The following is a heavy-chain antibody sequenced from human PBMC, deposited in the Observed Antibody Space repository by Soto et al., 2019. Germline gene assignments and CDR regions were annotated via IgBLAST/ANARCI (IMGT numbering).Heavy chain of an antibody. CDR3: AREDIVVVPAARGYYGMDV. CDR2: IWYDGSNK. D-gene: IGHD2-2*01. CDR1: GFTFSSYG. V-gene: IGHV3-33*01. Sequence: QVQLVESGGGVVQPGRSLRLSCAASGFTFSSYGMHWVRQAPGKGLEWVAVIWYDGSNKYYADSVKGRFTISRDNSKNTLYLQMNSLRAEDTAVYYCAREDIVVVPAARGYYGMDVWGQGTTVTVSS. J-gene: IGHJ6*02.